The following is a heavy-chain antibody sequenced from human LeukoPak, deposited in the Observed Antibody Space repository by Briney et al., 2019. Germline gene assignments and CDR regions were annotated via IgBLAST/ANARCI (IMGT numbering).Heavy chain of an antibody. CDR1: GFTFSSYA. V-gene: IGHV3-30-3*01. D-gene: IGHD4-23*01. Sequence: GGSLRLSCAASGFTFSSYAMHWVRQAPGKGLEWVAVISYDGSNKYYADSVKGRFTISRDNSKNTLYLQMNSLRAEDTAVYYCARVGLNYGGNSMWDFDIWGQGTMVTVSS. CDR3: ARVGLNYGGNSMWDFDI. J-gene: IGHJ3*02. CDR2: ISYDGSNK.